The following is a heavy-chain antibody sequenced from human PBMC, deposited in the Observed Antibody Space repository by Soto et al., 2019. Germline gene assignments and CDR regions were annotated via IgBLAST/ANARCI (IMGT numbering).Heavy chain of an antibody. J-gene: IGHJ3*02. Sequence: EVQLVESGGGLVQPGGSLRLSCTASGFIVSDTYVNWVRQAPGKGLEWVSVISNRGDTHYADSVRGRLSLSSDISENTLHLQMNNLRVEDTAVYYCAREPRYCRGGSCSITGDAYDIWGQGTMVTVSS. CDR2: ISNRGDT. V-gene: IGHV3-66*01. CDR3: AREPRYCRGGSCSITGDAYDI. CDR1: GFIVSDTY. D-gene: IGHD2-15*01.